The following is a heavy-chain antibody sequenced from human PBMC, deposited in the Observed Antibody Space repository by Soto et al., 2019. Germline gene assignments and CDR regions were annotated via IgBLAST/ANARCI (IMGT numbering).Heavy chain of an antibody. V-gene: IGHV4-39*01. CDR1: GGSISSTTYY. CDR3: ARYYDTSNRPYFHH. CDR2: IYYSGAT. D-gene: IGHD3-22*01. J-gene: IGHJ1*01. Sequence: SETLSLTCAVSGGSISSTTYYWACIRQPPGKGLEWVATIYYSGATYYNPSLKSRLTISIDTSKNQFSLRLSSVTAADTAMYYCARYYDTSNRPYFHHWGQGTRVTVS.